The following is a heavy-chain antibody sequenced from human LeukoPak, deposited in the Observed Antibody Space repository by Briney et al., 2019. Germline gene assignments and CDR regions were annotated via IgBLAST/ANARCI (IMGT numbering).Heavy chain of an antibody. CDR1: GGSINSYY. CDR3: ARDLMITFGGVIVSYACDI. D-gene: IGHD3-16*02. Sequence: SETLSLTCTVSGGSINSYYWSWIRQPPGKGLEWIGYIYYSGSTNYNPSLKSRVTISVHTSKNQFSLRLSSVTAADTAVYYCARDLMITFGGVIVSYACDIWGQGTMVTVSS. J-gene: IGHJ3*02. V-gene: IGHV4-59*08. CDR2: IYYSGST.